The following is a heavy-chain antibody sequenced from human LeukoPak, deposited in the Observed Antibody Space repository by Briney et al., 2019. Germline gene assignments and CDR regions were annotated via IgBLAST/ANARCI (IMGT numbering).Heavy chain of an antibody. J-gene: IGHJ4*02. CDR1: GFTFSGSA. Sequence: GGSLRLSCAASGFTFSGSAMTWVRQAPGKGLEWVSVISGSGDSTFYADSVKGRFTISRDSSKNTVYLQMNSLRAGDTAIYCCAKGMSGSCYSGLHCWGQGTLVTVSS. CDR3: AKGMSGSCYSGLHC. CDR2: ISGSGDST. V-gene: IGHV3-23*01. D-gene: IGHD2-15*01.